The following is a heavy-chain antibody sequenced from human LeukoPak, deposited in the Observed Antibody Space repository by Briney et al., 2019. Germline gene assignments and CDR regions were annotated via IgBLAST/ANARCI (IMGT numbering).Heavy chain of an antibody. CDR2: INHSGST. J-gene: IGHJ4*02. Sequence: SETLTLTCAVYGGSFSGYYWSWIRQPPGKGLEWIGEINHSGSTNYNPSLKSRVTISVDTSKNQFSLKLSSVTAADTAVYYCARGLSDYVWGSSDYWGQGTLVTVSS. V-gene: IGHV4-34*01. CDR1: GGSFSGYY. CDR3: ARGLSDYVWGSSDY. D-gene: IGHD3-16*01.